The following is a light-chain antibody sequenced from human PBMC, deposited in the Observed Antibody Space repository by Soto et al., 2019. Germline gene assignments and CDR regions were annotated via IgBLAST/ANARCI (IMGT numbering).Light chain of an antibody. Sequence: DILMTQSPSSLSASLGDRATITCRASQSLSSSLNWYQQKPGKAPKLLIYAASSLQSGVPSRFSGSGSGTDFTLTISSLQPEDFATYYCQQSYGTPLTFGEGTKVEIK. V-gene: IGKV1-39*01. CDR2: AAS. J-gene: IGKJ1*01. CDR1: QSLSSS. CDR3: QQSYGTPLT.